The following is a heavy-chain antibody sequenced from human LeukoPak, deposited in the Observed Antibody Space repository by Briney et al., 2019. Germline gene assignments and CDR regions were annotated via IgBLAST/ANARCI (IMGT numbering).Heavy chain of an antibody. CDR2: INHSGST. CDR1: GGSISSSSYY. V-gene: IGHV4-39*07. CDR3: ARGVSTRSGYYPGYIGRGTNYYYYYMDV. Sequence: SETLSLTCTVSGGSISSSSYYWGWIRQPPGKGLEWIGEINHSGSTNYNPSLKSRVTISVDTSKNQFSLKLSSVTAADTAVYYCARGVSTRSGYYPGYIGRGTNYYYYYMDVWGKGTTVTVSS. D-gene: IGHD3-22*01. J-gene: IGHJ6*03.